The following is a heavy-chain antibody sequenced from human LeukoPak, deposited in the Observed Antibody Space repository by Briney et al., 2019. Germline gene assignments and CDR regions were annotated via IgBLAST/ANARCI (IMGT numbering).Heavy chain of an antibody. Sequence: GASVKVSCKASGGTFSSYAISWVRQAPGQGLEWMGGIIPIFGTANYAQKFQGRVTITTDESTSTAYMELSSLRSEDTAVYYCARGRAPLYYYGSGDSPYYFDYWGQGTLVTVSS. J-gene: IGHJ4*02. V-gene: IGHV1-69*05. CDR1: GGTFSSYA. D-gene: IGHD3-10*01. CDR3: ARGRAPLYYYGSGDSPYYFDY. CDR2: IIPIFGTA.